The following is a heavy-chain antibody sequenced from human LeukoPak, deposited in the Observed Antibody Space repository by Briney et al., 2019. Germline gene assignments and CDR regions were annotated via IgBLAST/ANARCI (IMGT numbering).Heavy chain of an antibody. CDR3: ARDWRGAYGVGV. CDR2: IHYSGTT. Sequence: SETLSLTCTVSGGSISSYYWSWIRQPPGKGLEWIGYIHYSGTTNYNPSLKSRVTISVDTSKNQFSLKLSSVTTADTAVYYCARDWRGAYGVGVWGQGTTVTVSS. D-gene: IGHD3-3*01. CDR1: GGSISSYY. V-gene: IGHV4-59*01. J-gene: IGHJ6*02.